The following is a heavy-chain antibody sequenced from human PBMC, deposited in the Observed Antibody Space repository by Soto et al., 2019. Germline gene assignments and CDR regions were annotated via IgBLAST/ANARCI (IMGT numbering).Heavy chain of an antibody. V-gene: IGHV3-23*01. Sequence: PGGSLRLSCAASGFTFSSYAMSWVRQAPGKGLEWVSAISGSGGSTYYADSVKGRFTISRDNSKNTLYVQMNSLRAEDTAVYYCAKDPVLRYFEWLLEVVGFDYWGQGTLVTVSS. CDR1: GFTFSSYA. CDR3: AKDPVLRYFEWLLEVVGFDY. CDR2: ISGSGGST. D-gene: IGHD3-9*01. J-gene: IGHJ4*02.